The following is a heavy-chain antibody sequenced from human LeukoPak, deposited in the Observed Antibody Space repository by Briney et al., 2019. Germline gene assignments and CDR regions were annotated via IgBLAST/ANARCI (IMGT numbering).Heavy chain of an antibody. J-gene: IGHJ4*02. D-gene: IGHD6-13*01. CDR1: GFTFSSYS. V-gene: IGHV3-23*01. Sequence: GGSLRLSCAASGFTFSSYSMSWVRQAPGKGLEWVSTISGGVGSTYYADSVKGRFTISRDNSKNTLSLQMNSLRAEDTAVYYCAKDQTTRLSSSWFLYFDYWGQGTLVTVSS. CDR3: AKDQTTRLSSSWFLYFDY. CDR2: ISGGVGST.